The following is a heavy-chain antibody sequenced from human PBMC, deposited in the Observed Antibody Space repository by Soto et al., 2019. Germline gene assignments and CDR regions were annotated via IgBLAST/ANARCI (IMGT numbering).Heavy chain of an antibody. CDR1: GASVNSYY. V-gene: IGHV4-59*02. D-gene: IGHD3-3*02. Sequence: SETLSLTCSVFGASVNSYYWSWIRQSPGRGLEWIGHIFNSGTIHYNPSLKSRVTMSVDPSKNQVSLKMNSVTAADTAIYYCGRDLLATASARWYFYYGLDVWGQGTAVTVSS. CDR3: GRDLLATASARWYFYYGLDV. J-gene: IGHJ6*02. CDR2: IFNSGTI.